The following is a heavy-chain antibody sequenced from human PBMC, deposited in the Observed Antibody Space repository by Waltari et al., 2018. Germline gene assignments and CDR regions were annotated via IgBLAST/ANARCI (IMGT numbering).Heavy chain of an antibody. CDR2: IAGSGRGT. Sequence: DVHLLESGGGLVHPGGSLRLSCADSGFTFSIYPMAWVRQAPGKVLEWVSTIAGSGRGTAYAYSVKGRLTISRDNSRNTLDLQMNTLRAEDTAIYFCAKADFGDPYWYFNLWGRGTLVTVSS. CDR3: AKADFGDPYWYFNL. J-gene: IGHJ2*01. D-gene: IGHD4-17*01. CDR1: GFTFSIYP. V-gene: IGHV3-23*01.